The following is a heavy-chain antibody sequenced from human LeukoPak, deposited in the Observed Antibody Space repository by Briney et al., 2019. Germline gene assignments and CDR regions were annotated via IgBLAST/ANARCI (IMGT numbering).Heavy chain of an antibody. CDR2: IHYSGGT. J-gene: IGHJ4*02. CDR1: GASISSSSYH. CDR3: ARRYGSNWYVRYFDH. D-gene: IGHD6-13*01. Sequence: PSETLSLTCTVSGASISSSSYHWVWIRQPPGKGLKWIASIHYSGGTYYNPSLKSRVTISVDTSKNQFSLKLNSVTAADTAVYYCARRYGSNWYVRYFDHWGQGTPVTVSS. V-gene: IGHV4-39*01.